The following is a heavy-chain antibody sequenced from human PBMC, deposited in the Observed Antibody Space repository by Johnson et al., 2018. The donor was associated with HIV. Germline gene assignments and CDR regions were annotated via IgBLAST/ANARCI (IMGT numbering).Heavy chain of an antibody. CDR2: ISWNSGSM. CDR1: GFTFDDYV. V-gene: IGHV3-9*01. Sequence: VQLVESGGGLVQPGRSLRLSCSASGFTSGFTFDDYVMHWVRQAPGKGLEWVSGISWNSGSMGYADSVKGRFTISRDNAKNSLYLQMNSLRAEDTALFYCVREGYGSYSASDAFDIWGQGTMVTVSS. D-gene: IGHD1-26*01. J-gene: IGHJ3*02. CDR3: VREGYGSYSASDAFDI.